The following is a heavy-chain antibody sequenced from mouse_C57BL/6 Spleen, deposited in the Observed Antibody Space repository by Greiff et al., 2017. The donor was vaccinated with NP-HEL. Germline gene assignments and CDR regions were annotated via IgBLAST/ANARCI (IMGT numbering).Heavy chain of an antibody. J-gene: IGHJ4*01. CDR2: ISNLAYSI. V-gene: IGHV5-15*04. Sequence: EVKLEEPGGGLVQPGGSLKLSCAASGFTFSDYGMAWVRQAPRKGPEWVAFISNLAYSIYYADPVTGRFTISRENAKNTLYLEMSSLRSEDTAMYDCARPQLLWGAMDDWGKGTSVTVAS. CDR3: ARPQLLWGAMDD. CDR1: GFTFSDYG. D-gene: IGHD4-1*02.